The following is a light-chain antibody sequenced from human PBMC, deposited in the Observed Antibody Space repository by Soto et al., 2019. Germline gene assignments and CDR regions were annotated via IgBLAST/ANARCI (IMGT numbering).Light chain of an antibody. CDR2: DVS. J-gene: IGLJ2*01. CDR3: SSYTSSSTVV. V-gene: IGLV2-14*01. CDR1: SSDVGGYNY. Sequence: QSVLTQPASVSGSPGQSITISCTGTSSDVGGYNYVSWYQQHPGKAPKLMIYDVSNRPSGVSNRFSGSKSGNTASLTISGLQAEDADDYYCSSYTSSSTVVFGGGTQLTVL.